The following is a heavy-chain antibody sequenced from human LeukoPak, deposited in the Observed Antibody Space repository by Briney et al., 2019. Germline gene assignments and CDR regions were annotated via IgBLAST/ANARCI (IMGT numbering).Heavy chain of an antibody. CDR3: ARASVATRSRWFDP. D-gene: IGHD5-12*01. V-gene: IGHV4-39*07. CDR2: INHSGST. CDR1: GGSISSSGYY. J-gene: IGHJ5*02. Sequence: SETLSLTCTVSGGSISSSGYYWSWIRQPPGKGLEWIGEINHSGSTNYNPSLKSRVTISVDTSKNQFSLKLSSVTAADTAVYYCARASVATRSRWFDPWGQGTLVTVSS.